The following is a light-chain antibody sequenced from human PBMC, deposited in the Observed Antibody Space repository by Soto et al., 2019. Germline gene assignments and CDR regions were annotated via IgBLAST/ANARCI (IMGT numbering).Light chain of an antibody. V-gene: IGLV2-23*02. CDR1: SSDVGSYNL. CDR2: EVS. Sequence: QSVLTQPASVSGSPGQSITISCTGTSSDVGSYNLVPWYQQHPGKAPKLMIYEVSKRPSGVSNRFSGSRSGNTASLTISVLRPEDEADYSCSSYAGSSTFVFGTGTKVTVL. J-gene: IGLJ1*01. CDR3: SSYAGSSTFV.